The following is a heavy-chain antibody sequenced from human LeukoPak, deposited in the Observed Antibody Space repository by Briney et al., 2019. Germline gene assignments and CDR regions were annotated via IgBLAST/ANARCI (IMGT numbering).Heavy chain of an antibody. Sequence: ASVKVSCKASGYTFTSYYMRWVRQAPGQGLVCMGIINPSGGSTSYAQKFQGRVTMTRDTSTSTVYMELSSLRSEDTAVYYCARDRRPGYPYYYYYGMDVWGQGTTVTVSS. V-gene: IGHV1-46*01. CDR2: INPSGGST. J-gene: IGHJ6*02. D-gene: IGHD3-9*01. CDR1: GYTFTSYY. CDR3: ARDRRPGYPYYYYYGMDV.